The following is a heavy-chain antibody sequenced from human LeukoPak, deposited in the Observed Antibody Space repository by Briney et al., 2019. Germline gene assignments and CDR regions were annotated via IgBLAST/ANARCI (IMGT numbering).Heavy chain of an antibody. J-gene: IGHJ4*02. CDR2: ISGSGGST. D-gene: IGHD6-19*01. Sequence: GRSLRLSCAASGFTFSSYGMHWVRQAPGKGLEWVSAISGSGGSTYYADSVKGRFTISRDNSKNTLYLQMNSLRAEDTAVYYCANLSPIAVEDYWGQGTLVTVSS. CDR3: ANLSPIAVEDY. CDR1: GFTFSSYG. V-gene: IGHV3-23*01.